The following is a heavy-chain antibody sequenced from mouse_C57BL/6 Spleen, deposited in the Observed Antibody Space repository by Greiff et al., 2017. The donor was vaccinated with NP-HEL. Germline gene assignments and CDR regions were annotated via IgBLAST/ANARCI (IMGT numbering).Heavy chain of an antibody. D-gene: IGHD4-1*01. Sequence: VQLKESGPELVKPGASVKMSCKASGYTFTDYNMHWVKQSHGKSLEWIGYINPNNGGTSYNQKFKGKATLTVNKSSSTAYMELRSLTSEDSAVDDCARRGELGHPFFDYWGQGTTLTVSS. V-gene: IGHV1-22*01. CDR1: GYTFTDYN. CDR2: INPNNGGT. J-gene: IGHJ2*01. CDR3: ARRGELGHPFFDY.